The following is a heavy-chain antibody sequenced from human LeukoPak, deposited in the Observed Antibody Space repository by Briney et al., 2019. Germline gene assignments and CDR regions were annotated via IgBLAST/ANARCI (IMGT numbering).Heavy chain of an antibody. J-gene: IGHJ2*01. CDR2: IYTSGST. CDR3: ARGAIVVVPAGNWYFDL. Sequence: PSQTLSLTCTVSGGSISSGSYYWSWIRQPAGKGLEWIGRIYTSGSTNYNSSLKSRVTISVDTSKNQFSLKLSSVTAADTAVYYCARGAIVVVPAGNWYFDLWGRGTLVTVSS. CDR1: GGSISSGSYY. D-gene: IGHD2-2*01. V-gene: IGHV4-61*02.